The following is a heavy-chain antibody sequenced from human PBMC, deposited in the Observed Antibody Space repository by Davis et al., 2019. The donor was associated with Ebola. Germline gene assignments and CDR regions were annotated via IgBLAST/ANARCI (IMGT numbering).Heavy chain of an antibody. CDR3: AGSSWYKPGGY. CDR2: INHSGST. V-gene: IGHV4-39*07. D-gene: IGHD6-13*01. Sequence: MPSETLSLTCTVSGGSISSSGYYWSWIRQPPGKGLEWIGEINHSGSTNYNPSLKSRVTISVDTSKNQFSLKLSSVTAADTAVYYCAGSSWYKPGGYWGQGTLVTVSS. CDR1: GGSISSSGYY. J-gene: IGHJ4*02.